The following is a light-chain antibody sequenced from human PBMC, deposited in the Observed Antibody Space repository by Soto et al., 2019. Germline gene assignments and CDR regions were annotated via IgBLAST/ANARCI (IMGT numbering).Light chain of an antibody. CDR1: QNIDSY. Sequence: DIQMTQSPPALSASVGDRVTITCRASQNIDSYLNWYQQKPGKAPELLIHDASSLQSGVPSRFSGSGSGTDFTLTISSLQPEDFAVYYCQQSYSSPPTFGLGTKVDIK. CDR3: QQSYSSPPT. J-gene: IGKJ1*01. CDR2: DAS. V-gene: IGKV1-39*01.